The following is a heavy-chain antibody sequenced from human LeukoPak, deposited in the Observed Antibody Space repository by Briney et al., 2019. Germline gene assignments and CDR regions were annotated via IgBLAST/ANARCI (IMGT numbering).Heavy chain of an antibody. J-gene: IGHJ3*02. CDR1: GFTFSSYA. CDR2: ISGSGGST. V-gene: IGHV3-23*01. CDR3: AKDRNIMITFGGVIVIPNDAFDI. Sequence: PGGSLRLSCAASGFTFSSYAMSWVRQAPGKGLEWVSAISGSGGSTYYADSVKGRFTISRDNSKNTLYLQMNSLRAEDTAVYYCAKDRNIMITFGGVIVIPNDAFDIWGQGTMVTVSS. D-gene: IGHD3-16*02.